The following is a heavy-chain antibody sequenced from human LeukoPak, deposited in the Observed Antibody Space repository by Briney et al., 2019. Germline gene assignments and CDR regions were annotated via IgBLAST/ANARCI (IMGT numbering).Heavy chain of an antibody. CDR1: GFTFSNYA. CDR3: AKVGITMLVVVYFDD. CDR2: IGISGRDT. D-gene: IGHD3-22*01. J-gene: IGHJ4*02. V-gene: IGHV3-23*01. Sequence: GGSLRLSRAASGFTFSNYAMSWVRQAPGKGLEWVSAIGISGRDTYYADSVKGRFTISRDNSKNTLYLQMNSLRAEDTAVYYCAKVGITMLVVVYFDDWGQGTLVTVSS.